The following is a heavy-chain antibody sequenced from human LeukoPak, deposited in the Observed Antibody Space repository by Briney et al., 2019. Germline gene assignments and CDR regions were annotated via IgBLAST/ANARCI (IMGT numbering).Heavy chain of an antibody. CDR2: IYYSGST. Sequence: SETLSLTCTVSGCSISSSSYYWGWIRQPPGKGLEWIGSIYYSGSTYYNPSLKSRVTISVDTSKNQFSLKLSSVTAADTAVYSCAKHRYGKYYFDYWGQGTLVTVSS. V-gene: IGHV4-39*01. CDR1: GCSISSSSYY. J-gene: IGHJ4*02. CDR3: AKHRYGKYYFDY. D-gene: IGHD1-14*01.